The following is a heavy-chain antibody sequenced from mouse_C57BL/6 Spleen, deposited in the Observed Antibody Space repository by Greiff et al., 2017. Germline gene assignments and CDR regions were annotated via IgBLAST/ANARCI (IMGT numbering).Heavy chain of an antibody. CDR1: GYTFTSYW. D-gene: IGHD1-1*01. J-gene: IGHJ2*01. Sequence: QVQLKQPGAELVKPGASVKLSCKASGYTFTSYWMQWVKQRPGQGLEWIGEIDPSDSYTNYNQKFKGKATLTVDTSSSTAYMQLSSLTSEDSAVYYCARGGTNYYGSSYGFDYWGQGTTLTVSS. V-gene: IGHV1-50*01. CDR2: IDPSDSYT. CDR3: ARGGTNYYGSSYGFDY.